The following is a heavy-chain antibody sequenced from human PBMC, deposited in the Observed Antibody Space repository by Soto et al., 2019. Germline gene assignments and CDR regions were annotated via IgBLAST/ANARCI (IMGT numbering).Heavy chain of an antibody. CDR1: GFVFTNFW. D-gene: IGHD6-13*01. J-gene: IGHJ4*02. Sequence: GGSLRLSCEASGFVFTNFWMHWVRHVPGKGLVWVARIDTSGHSTNYAESVKGRFTISRDNAKNAVSLQMNSLRVEDTGVYYCAKDSWYFDLWSQGSQVTVSS. CDR2: IDTSGHST. V-gene: IGHV3-74*01. CDR3: AKDSWYFDL.